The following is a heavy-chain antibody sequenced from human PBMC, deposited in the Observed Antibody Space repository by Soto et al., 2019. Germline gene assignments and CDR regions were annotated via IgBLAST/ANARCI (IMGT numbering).Heavy chain of an antibody. Sequence: EVQLLESGGGLVQPGGSLRLSCAASGFTFSTSGMCWVRQAPGKGLEWVSYISASSRTIYYADSVKGRFTISRDNGKNSLWLQMNRLRDEDTAVYYCASERYSSGLNYYWGQVTLVTVSS. CDR2: ISASSRTI. D-gene: IGHD3-22*01. CDR1: GFTFSTSG. J-gene: IGHJ4*02. V-gene: IGHV3-48*02. CDR3: ASERYSSGLNYY.